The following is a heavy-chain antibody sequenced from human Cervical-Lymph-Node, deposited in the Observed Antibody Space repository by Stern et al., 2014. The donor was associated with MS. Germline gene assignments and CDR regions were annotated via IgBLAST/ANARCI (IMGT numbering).Heavy chain of an antibody. V-gene: IGHV4-39*02. CDR2: IYSSGGT. Sequence: QVQLQESGPRLVKPSETLSLTCTVSGGSITSRSSYWGWIRRPPGTGLEWIGRIYSSGGTYYNPSLKGRATIPVDTSKNHFSLKRGSGTAADTAVYYCASWGGVPTYSSGWYFDYWGQGTPVTVSS. D-gene: IGHD6-19*01. CDR1: GGSITSRSSY. J-gene: IGHJ4*02. CDR3: ASWGGVPTYSSGWYFDY.